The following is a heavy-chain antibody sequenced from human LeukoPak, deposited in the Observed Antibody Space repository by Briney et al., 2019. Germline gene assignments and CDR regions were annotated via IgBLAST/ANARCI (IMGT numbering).Heavy chain of an antibody. CDR2: IYTGGST. J-gene: IGHJ4*02. CDR1: GGSINSYF. Sequence: SETLSLTCTVSGGSINSYFWTWIRQPAGKGLEWIGRIYTGGSTNYNPSLKSRVTMSVDTSKNQLSLKLSSVTAADTAVYYCARQEGGIVGPYWGQGTLVTVSS. V-gene: IGHV4-4*07. CDR3: ARQEGGIVGPY. D-gene: IGHD1-26*01.